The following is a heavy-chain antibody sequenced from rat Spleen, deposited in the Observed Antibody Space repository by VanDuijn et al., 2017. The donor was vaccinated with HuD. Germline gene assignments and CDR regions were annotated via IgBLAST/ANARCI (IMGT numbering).Heavy chain of an antibody. J-gene: IGHJ2*01. CDR2: ISYDSSIT. Sequence: EVQLVESDGGLVQPGRSLKLSCAASGFTFSGYFMAWVRQAPTKGLEWVATISYDSSITYYGDSVKGRFTVSRDNAKNTLYLQMDSLRSEDTATYYCSPLPGRNLAYWGQGVVVTVSS. D-gene: IGHD1-4*01. CDR3: SPLPGRNLAY. CDR1: GFTFSGYF. V-gene: IGHV5-29*01.